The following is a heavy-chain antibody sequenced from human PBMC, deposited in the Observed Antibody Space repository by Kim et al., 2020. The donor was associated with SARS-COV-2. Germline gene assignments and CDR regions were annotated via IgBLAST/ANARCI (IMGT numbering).Heavy chain of an antibody. V-gene: IGHV3-30*03. J-gene: IGHJ4*02. CDR3: ARDGIVGANTLDY. D-gene: IGHD1-26*01. CDR1: GFTFSGYS. Sequence: GGSLRLSCAVSGFTFSGYSMQWVRQAPGKGLEWVAVISHDGSTKNYADSVKGRFTISRDNSKNTVDLQMNSLRAEDTAVYYCARDGIVGANTLDYWGQGTLITVSS. CDR2: ISHDGSTK.